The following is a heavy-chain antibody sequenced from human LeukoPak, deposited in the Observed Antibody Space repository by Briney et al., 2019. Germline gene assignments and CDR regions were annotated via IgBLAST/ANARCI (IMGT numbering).Heavy chain of an antibody. CDR2: IIPIFGTA. D-gene: IGHD1-26*01. V-gene: IGHV1-69*13. CDR1: GGTFSSYA. Sequence: SVKVSCKASGGTFSSYAIGWVRQAPGQGLEWMGGIIPIFGTASYAQKFQGRVTITADESTSTAYMELSSLRSEDTAVYYCARPMYSGSPSPYYYYGMDVWGQGTTVTVSS. CDR3: ARPMYSGSPSPYYYYGMDV. J-gene: IGHJ6*02.